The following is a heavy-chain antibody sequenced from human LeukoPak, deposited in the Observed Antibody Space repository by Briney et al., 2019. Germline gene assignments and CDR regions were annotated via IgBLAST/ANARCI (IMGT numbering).Heavy chain of an antibody. CDR1: GGSISSSSYY. D-gene: IGHD5-18*01. CDR2: INHSGST. V-gene: IGHV4-39*07. Sequence: SETLSLTCTVSGGSISSSSYYWSWIRQPPGKGLGWIGEINHSGSTNYNPSLKSRVTISVDTSKNQFSLKLSSVTAADTAVYYCARGATAMVSYWGQGTLVTVSS. J-gene: IGHJ4*02. CDR3: ARGATAMVSY.